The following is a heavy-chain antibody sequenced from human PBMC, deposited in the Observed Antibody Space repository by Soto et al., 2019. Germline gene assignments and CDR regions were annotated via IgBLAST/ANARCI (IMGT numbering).Heavy chain of an antibody. CDR3: ARDNGRPQLGGNYYYITDV. J-gene: IGHJ6*02. V-gene: IGHV1-69*12. CDR1: GGTFSSYA. Sequence: QVQLVQSGAEVKEPGSSVKVSCQASGGTFSSYALSWVRQAPGQGLEWMGGIIPLFRTPDYAQKFQGRVTITADESTSKAYMELSSMRSEDTAIYYCARDNGRPQLGGNYYYITDVWGQGTTITVSS. D-gene: IGHD3-3*02. CDR2: IIPLFRTP.